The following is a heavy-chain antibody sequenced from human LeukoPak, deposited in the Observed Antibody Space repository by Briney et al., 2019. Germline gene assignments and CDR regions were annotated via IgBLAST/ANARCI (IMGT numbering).Heavy chain of an antibody. CDR3: ARAVGARAPYDY. J-gene: IGHJ4*02. CDR2: IYYSGST. Sequence: SETLSLTCTVSGGSISSYCWSWIRQPPGKGLEWIGYIYYSGSTNYNPSLKSRVTISVDTSKNQFSLKLSSVTAADTAVYYCARAVGARAPYDYWGQGTLVTVSS. CDR1: GGSISSYC. V-gene: IGHV4-59*01. D-gene: IGHD1-26*01.